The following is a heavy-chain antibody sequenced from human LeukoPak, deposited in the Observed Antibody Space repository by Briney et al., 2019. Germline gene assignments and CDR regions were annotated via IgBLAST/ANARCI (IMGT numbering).Heavy chain of an antibody. D-gene: IGHD3-22*01. CDR1: GSTFSSYA. J-gene: IGHJ4*02. V-gene: IGHV3-23*01. CDR3: AKDRHDDSSGYYGPFDY. Sequence: PGGSLRLSCAASGSTFSSYAMSWVRQAPGKGLEWVSAISGSGGSTYYADSVKGRFTISRDNSKNTLYLQMNSLRAEDTAVYYCAKDRHDDSSGYYGPFDYWGQGTLVTVSS. CDR2: ISGSGGST.